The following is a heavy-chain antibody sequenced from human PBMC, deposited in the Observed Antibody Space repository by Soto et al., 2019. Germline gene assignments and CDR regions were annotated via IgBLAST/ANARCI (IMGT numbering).Heavy chain of an antibody. Sequence: QVQLQESGPGLVKPSQTLSLTCIVSGDSISRGGYFWTWIRQHPGKGLEWIGYIYDSGSAFYNPSLKTRVTLSVDTSKNQFSLNLRPVPAADTAVFYCARGILRPNHYMDVWGKGTAVAVSS. CDR3: ARGILRPNHYMDV. D-gene: IGHD1-26*01. V-gene: IGHV4-31*03. J-gene: IGHJ6*03. CDR2: IYDSGSA. CDR1: GDSISRGGYF.